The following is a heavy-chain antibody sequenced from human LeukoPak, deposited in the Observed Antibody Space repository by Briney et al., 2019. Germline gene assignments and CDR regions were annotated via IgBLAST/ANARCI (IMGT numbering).Heavy chain of an antibody. CDR1: GDSISRSNYY. CDR3: ARARLVGAIWPPNYYFDY. Sequence: SETLSLTCTVSGDSISRSNYYWVWIRQPPGKGLEWIGSIYYSGSTYYNPSLKSRVTISVDTSKNQFSLKLSSVTAADTAVYYCARARLVGAIWPPNYYFDYWGQGTLVTVSS. V-gene: IGHV4-39*07. CDR2: IYYSGST. J-gene: IGHJ4*02. D-gene: IGHD1-26*01.